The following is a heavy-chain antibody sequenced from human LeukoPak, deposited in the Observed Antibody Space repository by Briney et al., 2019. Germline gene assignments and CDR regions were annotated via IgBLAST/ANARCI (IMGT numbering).Heavy chain of an antibody. CDR3: ARDYGVYYYYMDV. V-gene: IGHV1-2*02. D-gene: IGHD4-17*01. Sequence: ASVKVSCNASGYTFTVYYMRCVRQAPGHGLDWRASINPNSGSTNYAQKFQGRVTMTRDTSISTAYMELSRLRSDDTAVYYCARDYGVYYYYMDVWGKGTTVTVSS. CDR2: INPNSGST. CDR1: GYTFTVYY. J-gene: IGHJ6*03.